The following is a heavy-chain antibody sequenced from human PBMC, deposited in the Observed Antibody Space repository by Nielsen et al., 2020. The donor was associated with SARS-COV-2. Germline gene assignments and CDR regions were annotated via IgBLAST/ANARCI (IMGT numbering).Heavy chain of an antibody. V-gene: IGHV4-34*01. J-gene: IGHJ6*02. CDR3: ARGKRRSTHYYYYGMDV. CDR2: INNSGST. Sequence: SETLSLTCAVYGGSFSGYYWSWIRQPPGKGLEWIGEINNSGSTNYNPSLKSRVTISVDTSKNQFSLKLSSVTAADTAVYYCARGKRRSTHYYYYGMDVWGQGTTVTVSS. CDR1: GGSFSGYY. D-gene: IGHD2-15*01.